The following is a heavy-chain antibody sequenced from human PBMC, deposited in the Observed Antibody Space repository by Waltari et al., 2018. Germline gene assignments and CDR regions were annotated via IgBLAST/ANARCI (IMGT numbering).Heavy chain of an antibody. CDR3: ARGRDGYNSDAFDI. V-gene: IGHV4-39*07. Sequence: QLQLQESGPGLVKPSETLSLTCTVSGGSLSSSSYYWGWIRPPPGKGLEWIGSIYYSGSTYYNPSLKSRVTISVDTSKNQFSLKLSSVTAADTAVYYCARGRDGYNSDAFDIWGQGTMVTVSS. J-gene: IGHJ3*02. CDR1: GGSLSSSSYY. CDR2: IYYSGST. D-gene: IGHD5-12*01.